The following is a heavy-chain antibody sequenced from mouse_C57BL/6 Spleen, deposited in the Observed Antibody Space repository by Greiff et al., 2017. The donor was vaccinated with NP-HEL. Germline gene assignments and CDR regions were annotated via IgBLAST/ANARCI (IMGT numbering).Heavy chain of an antibody. Sequence: VQLQQSGPGLVKPSQSLSLTCSVTGYSITSGYYWNWIRQFPGNKLEWMGYISYDGSNNYNPSLKNRISITRDTSKNQFFLKLNSVTTEDTATYYCARDDYERYYAMDYWGQGTSVTVSS. CDR3: ARDDYERYYAMDY. CDR2: ISYDGSN. J-gene: IGHJ4*01. V-gene: IGHV3-6*01. CDR1: GYSITSGYY. D-gene: IGHD2-4*01.